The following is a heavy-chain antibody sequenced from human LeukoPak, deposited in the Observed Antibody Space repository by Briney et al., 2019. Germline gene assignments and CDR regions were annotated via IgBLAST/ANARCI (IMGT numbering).Heavy chain of an antibody. D-gene: IGHD1-26*01. Sequence: ASVKVSCKASGYIFTGYYIHWVRQAPGQGLEWMGRINPNSGGTSYAQNFQGRVTMTRDTSTSTAYMELSRLKSDDTAVYYCARYLEWEPLIWGQGTLVTVSS. CDR3: ARYLEWEPLI. CDR1: GYIFTGYY. CDR2: INPNSGGT. J-gene: IGHJ4*02. V-gene: IGHV1-2*06.